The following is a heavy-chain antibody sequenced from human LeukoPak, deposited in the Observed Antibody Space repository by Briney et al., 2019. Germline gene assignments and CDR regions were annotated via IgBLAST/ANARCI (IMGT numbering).Heavy chain of an antibody. V-gene: IGHV3-23*01. J-gene: IGHJ4*02. D-gene: IGHD3-22*01. Sequence: GGSLRLSCAVSGITLSNYGMSWLRQAPGKGLEWVAGFSGSGGGTFYADSVKGRFTVSRDNPKNTLYLQMNSLRAEDTAVYFCAKRGVVIRVILVGFHKEAYYFDSWGQGALVTVSS. CDR2: FSGSGGGT. CDR1: GITLSNYG. CDR3: AKRGVVIRVILVGFHKEAYYFDS.